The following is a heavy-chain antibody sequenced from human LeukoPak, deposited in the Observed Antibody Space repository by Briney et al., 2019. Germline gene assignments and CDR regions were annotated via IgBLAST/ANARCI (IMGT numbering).Heavy chain of an antibody. Sequence: GGSLRLSCAASGFTFSSYGMHWVRQAPGKGLEWVAFILNDGTNKYHADSVKGRFTVSRDNYKNTLYLQMNSLRTEDSAVYYCANEWLHISGTYKANNWGQGTLVTVSS. V-gene: IGHV3-30*02. CDR3: ANEWLHISGTYKANN. D-gene: IGHD3-10*01. J-gene: IGHJ4*02. CDR2: ILNDGTNK. CDR1: GFTFSSYG.